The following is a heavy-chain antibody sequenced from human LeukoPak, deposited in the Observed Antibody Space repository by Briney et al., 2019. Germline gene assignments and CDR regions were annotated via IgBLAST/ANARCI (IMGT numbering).Heavy chain of an antibody. CDR1: GFTFGDYS. Sequence: GGSLRLSCITSGFTFGDYSMNWVRQAPGKGLEWVGFIRSTPYGGTTEYAASVKGRFTISRDDSNSIAYLQMSSLKTADTAVYYCAGHFHKRGWYELDFWGQGTLVTVSS. CDR2: IRSTPYGGTT. CDR3: AGHFHKRGWYELDF. V-gene: IGHV3-49*04. J-gene: IGHJ4*02. D-gene: IGHD6-19*01.